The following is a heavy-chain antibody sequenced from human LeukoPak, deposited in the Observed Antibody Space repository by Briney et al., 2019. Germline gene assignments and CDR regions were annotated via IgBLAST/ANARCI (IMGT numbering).Heavy chain of an antibody. CDR3: TRGPSSSSFGWFDP. V-gene: IGHV4-30-2*01. J-gene: IGHJ5*02. CDR1: GGSINSGSYY. CDR2: IYHSGNT. D-gene: IGHD6-6*01. Sequence: SEILSLTCTVSGGSINSGSYYWSWIRQPPGKGLECIGYIYHSGNTYYNPSLKSRVTISVDRSKNQFSLKLNSVTAADTGVYYCTRGPSSSSFGWFDPWGQGTLVTVSS.